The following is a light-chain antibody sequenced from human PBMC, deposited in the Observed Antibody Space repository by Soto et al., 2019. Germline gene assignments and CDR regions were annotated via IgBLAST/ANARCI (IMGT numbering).Light chain of an antibody. CDR1: QSVSSN. CDR2: GAS. V-gene: IGKV3-15*01. J-gene: IGKJ1*01. Sequence: EIVLTQSPATLSLSKGERATLSCRASQSVSSNLAWYQQKPGQAPRLLIYGASTRATGIPARFSGSGSGTEFTLTISSLQSEDFAVYYCQQYNSWPGTFGQGTKVDI. CDR3: QQYNSWPGT.